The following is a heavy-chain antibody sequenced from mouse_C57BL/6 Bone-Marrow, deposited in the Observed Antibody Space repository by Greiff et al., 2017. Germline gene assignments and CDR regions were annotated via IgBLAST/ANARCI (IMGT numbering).Heavy chain of an antibody. V-gene: IGHV1-82*01. CDR2: LYPGDGAT. D-gene: IGHD1-1*01. CDR1: GYAFSSSW. J-gene: IGHJ2*01. Sequence: VQLLQSGPELVKPGASVKISCKASGYAFSSSWMNWVQQRPGKGLEWIGRLYPGDGATTSNGKFKGKGTLTTDESSRTAYMQLNSLTSEDSEVYFCASYYYGSTRDYWGQGTTLTVSS. CDR3: ASYYYGSTRDY.